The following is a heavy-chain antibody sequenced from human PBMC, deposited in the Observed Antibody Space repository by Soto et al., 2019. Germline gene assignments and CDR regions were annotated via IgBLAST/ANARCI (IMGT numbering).Heavy chain of an antibody. J-gene: IGHJ6*03. V-gene: IGHV3-23*01. Sequence: EVQLLESGGGLVQPGGSLRLSCAASGFTFSSYAMSWVRQAPGKGLEWVSAISGSGGSTYYADSVKGRFTISSDNSKNTLYLQMNSLRAEDTAVYYCAKDGLPCSGGSCYEHYYYYDYMDVWGKGTTVTVSS. CDR2: ISGSGGST. CDR1: GFTFSSYA. CDR3: AKDGLPCSGGSCYEHYYYYDYMDV. D-gene: IGHD2-15*01.